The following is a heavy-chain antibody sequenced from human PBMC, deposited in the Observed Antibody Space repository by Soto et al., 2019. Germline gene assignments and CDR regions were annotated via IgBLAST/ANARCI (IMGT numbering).Heavy chain of an antibody. CDR1: GFTFSSYW. CDR2: IKQDGSEK. D-gene: IGHD6-19*01. V-gene: IGHV3-7*01. Sequence: EVQLVESGGGLVQPGGSLRLSCAASGFTFSSYWMSWVRQAPGKGLEWVANIKQDGSEKYYVDSVKCRFTISRDNAKNSLYLQMNSLRAGDTAVYYCGSSGWGYYYYGMDVWGQGTTVTVSS. J-gene: IGHJ6*02. CDR3: GSSGWGYYYYGMDV.